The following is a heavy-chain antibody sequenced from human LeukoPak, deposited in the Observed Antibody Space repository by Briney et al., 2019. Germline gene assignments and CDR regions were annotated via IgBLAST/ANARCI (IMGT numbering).Heavy chain of an antibody. CDR2: IDYTGST. D-gene: IGHD1-1*01. Sequence: SETLSLTCTVSGGSINDAYWSWIGQSPGRGLEWIGYIDYTGSTNYHPSLRGRVTISLATSKKQFSLTLSSVTAADTAVYYCARRQAVPISVWSWGPKKKANEYGLYVWGQGTTVTVSS. V-gene: IGHV4-59*08. CDR1: GGSINDAY. J-gene: IGHJ6*01. CDR3: ARRQAVPISVWSWGPKKKANEYGLYV.